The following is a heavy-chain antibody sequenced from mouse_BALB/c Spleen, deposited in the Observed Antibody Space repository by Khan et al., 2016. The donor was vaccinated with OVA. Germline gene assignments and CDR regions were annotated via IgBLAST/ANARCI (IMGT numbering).Heavy chain of an antibody. CDR1: GYSITSEFA. CDR3: ARKDYYDYDPFPY. D-gene: IGHD2-4*01. J-gene: IGHJ3*01. Sequence: EVQLQESGPGLVKPSQSLSLTCTVTGYSITSEFAWNWIRQFPGNKLEWMGYISYSGNTRYNPSLKSLISITRDTSRNQFFLQSNSVTTEDTATYYCARKDYYDYDPFPYWGQGTLVTVSA. V-gene: IGHV3-2*02. CDR2: ISYSGNT.